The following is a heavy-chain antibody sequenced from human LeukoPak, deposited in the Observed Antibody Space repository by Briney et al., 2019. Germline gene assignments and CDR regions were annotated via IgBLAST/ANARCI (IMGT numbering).Heavy chain of an antibody. V-gene: IGHV3-23*01. D-gene: IGHD6-13*01. Sequence: GGSLRLSCAASGFTFSSYAMSWVRQAPGKGLDWVSAISGSGGSTYYADSVKGRFTISRGNSKNTLYLQMNSLRAEDTAVYYCAKDRRFRQLVPNAFDIWGQGTMVTVSS. CDR2: ISGSGGST. CDR1: GFTFSSYA. J-gene: IGHJ3*02. CDR3: AKDRRFRQLVPNAFDI.